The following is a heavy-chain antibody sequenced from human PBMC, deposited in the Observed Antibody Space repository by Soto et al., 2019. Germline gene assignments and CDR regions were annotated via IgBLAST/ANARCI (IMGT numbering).Heavy chain of an antibody. Sequence: ASVKVSCKASGGTFSSYTISWVRQAPGQGLEWMGRIIPILGIANYAQKFQGRVTITADKSTSTAYMELSSLRSEDTAVYYCARSGGSGSYLRFDPWGQGTLVTVSS. CDR2: IIPILGIA. D-gene: IGHD3-10*01. CDR3: ARSGGSGSYLRFDP. CDR1: GGTFSSYT. V-gene: IGHV1-69*02. J-gene: IGHJ5*02.